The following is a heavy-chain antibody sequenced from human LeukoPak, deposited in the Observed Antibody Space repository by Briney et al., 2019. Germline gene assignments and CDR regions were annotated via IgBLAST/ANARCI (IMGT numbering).Heavy chain of an antibody. D-gene: IGHD6-6*01. CDR2: IIPIFGTA. Sequence: EASVKVSCQASGGTFSSYAISWVRQAPGQVLEWMGGIIPIFGTANYAQKFQGRVTITADESTSTAYIELSSLRSEDTAVYYCARDGSSSPRYYYYYYMDVWGKGTTVTVSS. CDR3: ARDGSSSPRYYYYYYMDV. CDR1: GGTFSSYA. V-gene: IGHV1-69*13. J-gene: IGHJ6*03.